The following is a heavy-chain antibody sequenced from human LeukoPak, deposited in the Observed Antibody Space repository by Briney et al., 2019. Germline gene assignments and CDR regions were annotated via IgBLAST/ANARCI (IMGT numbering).Heavy chain of an antibody. V-gene: IGHV4-61*02. CDR2: IYTSGST. CDR1: GGSISSGSYY. Sequence: SETLSLTCTVSGGSISSGSYYWSWIRQPAGKGLEWIGRIYTSGSTNYNPSLKSRVTISVDTSKNQFSLTLSSVTAADTAVYYCARASHRTHTVFAGFDILGQGTMVTVSS. D-gene: IGHD4-17*01. CDR3: ARASHRTHTVFAGFDI. J-gene: IGHJ3*02.